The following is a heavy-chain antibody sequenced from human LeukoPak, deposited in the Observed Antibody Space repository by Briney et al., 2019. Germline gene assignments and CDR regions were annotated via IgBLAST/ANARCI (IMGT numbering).Heavy chain of an antibody. J-gene: IGHJ4*02. Sequence: SETLSLTCAVYGGSFSGYYWSWIRQPPGKGLEWIGEINHSGSTNYNPSLKSRVTISVDTSKNQFSLKLSSVTAADTAVYYCARGIALSGDDYGDYGDYWGQGTLVTVSS. V-gene: IGHV4-34*01. CDR3: ARGIALSGDDYGDYGDY. D-gene: IGHD4-17*01. CDR1: GGSFSGYY. CDR2: INHSGST.